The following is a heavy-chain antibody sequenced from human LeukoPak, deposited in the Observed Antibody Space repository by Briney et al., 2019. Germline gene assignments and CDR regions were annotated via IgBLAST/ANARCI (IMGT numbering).Heavy chain of an antibody. J-gene: IGHJ3*02. CDR2: IYTGGFT. CDR1: GFTVSSNY. Sequence: PGGSLRLSCAASGFTVSSNYMSWVRQAPGQGLEWVSVIYTGGFTFYADSVKGRFTISRDSSKNTLYLQMNSLRAEDTAVYYCAREETDRSGHAFDIWGQGTMVTVSS. V-gene: IGHV3-53*01. CDR3: AREETDRSGHAFDI. D-gene: IGHD6-25*01.